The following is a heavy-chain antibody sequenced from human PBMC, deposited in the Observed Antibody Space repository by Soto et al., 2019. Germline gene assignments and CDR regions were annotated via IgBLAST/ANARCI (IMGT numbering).Heavy chain of an antibody. V-gene: IGHV1-69*13. CDR3: ARPYCTNGVCYSWFDP. CDR2: IVPIVDTS. D-gene: IGHD2-8*01. CDR1: GGTFSSYA. Sequence: SVKVSCKTSGGTFSSYAISWVRQAPGQGLEWMGGIVPIVDTSTYAQKIQGRVTITANESTSTVYMELSSLRSDDTAVYYCARPYCTNGVCYSWFDPWGQGTLVTVSS. J-gene: IGHJ5*02.